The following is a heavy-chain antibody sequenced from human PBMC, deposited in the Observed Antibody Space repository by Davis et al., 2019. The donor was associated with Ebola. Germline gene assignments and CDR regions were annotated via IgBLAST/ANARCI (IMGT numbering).Heavy chain of an antibody. CDR3: ARDRRYSSDWYGDDGYY. J-gene: IGHJ4*02. V-gene: IGHV3-33*01. CDR2: IWYDGSRT. CDR1: GFTFITYR. Sequence: GESLKIPCAAPGFTFITYRMNWVRQAPGTGPEWVASIWYDGSRTYYADSVRGRFTISRDTSKNMLYLQMNSLRAEDTAVYYCARDRRYSSDWYGDDGYYWGQGTLVTVSS. D-gene: IGHD6-19*01.